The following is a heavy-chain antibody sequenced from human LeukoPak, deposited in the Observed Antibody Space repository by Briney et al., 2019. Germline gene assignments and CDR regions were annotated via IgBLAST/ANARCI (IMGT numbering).Heavy chain of an antibody. CDR2: IRDDGSAK. Sequence: GGSLRLSCAASGFTFNNYWMTWVRQAPGKGLEWVASIRDDGSAKYYMDSVKGRFTISRDDAKNSLYLQMNSLRAEDTAVYYCARDYLSDYWGQGTLVTVSS. CDR3: ARDYLSDY. V-gene: IGHV3-7*01. CDR1: GFTFNNYW. J-gene: IGHJ4*02. D-gene: IGHD2/OR15-2a*01.